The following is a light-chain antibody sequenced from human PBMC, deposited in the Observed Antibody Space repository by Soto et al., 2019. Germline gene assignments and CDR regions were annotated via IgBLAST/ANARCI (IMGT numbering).Light chain of an antibody. CDR3: QSYNTARPT. Sequence: IQMTQSHSTLSASVGDRVNFICRASQSISIWLAWYQQKPGKAPKLLILKASSLESGVPSRFSGSGSGTEFTLTISGLQPEDLATYYCQSYNTARPTFGQGTRLEI. V-gene: IGKV1-5*03. CDR2: KAS. J-gene: IGKJ5*01. CDR1: QSISIW.